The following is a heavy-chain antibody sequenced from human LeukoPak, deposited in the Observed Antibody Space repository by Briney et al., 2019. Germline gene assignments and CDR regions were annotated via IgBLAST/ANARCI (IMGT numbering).Heavy chain of an antibody. V-gene: IGHV3-15*01. Sequence: PGGSLRLSCAASGFTFSNAWMSWVRQAPGKGLEWVGRIKSKTDGGTTDYAAPVKGRFTISRDDSKNTLYLQMNSLKTEDTAVYYCTTATVTFDWYFDLWGRGTLVTVSS. CDR1: GFTFSNAW. D-gene: IGHD4-17*01. CDR2: IKSKTDGGTT. J-gene: IGHJ2*01. CDR3: TTATVTFDWYFDL.